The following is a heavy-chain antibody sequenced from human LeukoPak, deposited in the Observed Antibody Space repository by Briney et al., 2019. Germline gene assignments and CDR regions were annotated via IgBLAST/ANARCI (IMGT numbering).Heavy chain of an antibody. CDR1: GGSISSSSYY. J-gene: IGHJ5*02. Sequence: SETLSLTCTVSGGSISSSSYYWGWIRQPPGKGLEWIGSIYYSGSTYYNPSLKSRVTISVDTSKNQFSLKLSSVTAADTAVYYCAHLGQLLYTPPKGWFDPWGQGTLLTVSS. CDR3: AHLGQLLYTPPKGWFDP. D-gene: IGHD2-2*02. V-gene: IGHV4-39*01. CDR2: IYYSGST.